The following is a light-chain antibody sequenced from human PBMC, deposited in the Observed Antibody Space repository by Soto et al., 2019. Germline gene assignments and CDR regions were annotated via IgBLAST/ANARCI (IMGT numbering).Light chain of an antibody. V-gene: IGLV2-14*01. CDR2: DVS. CDR1: STDVGGYNY. CDR3: NSYSGGPTLYR. J-gene: IGLJ1*01. Sequence: QSVLTQPASVSGSPGQSITISCTGTSTDVGGYNYVSWYQQHPGKAPKLLISDVSNRPSGVSFRFSGSKSGNTASLTISGLQAEDEADYYCNSYSGGPTLYRFGTVTKVTVL.